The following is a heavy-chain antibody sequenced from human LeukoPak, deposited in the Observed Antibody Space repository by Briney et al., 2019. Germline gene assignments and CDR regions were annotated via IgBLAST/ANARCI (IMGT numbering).Heavy chain of an antibody. Sequence: SETLSLTCTVSGYSISSGYYWGWIRQPPGKGLEWIGSIYHSGSTYYNPSLKSRVTISVDTSKNQFSLKLSSVTAADTAVYYCARTKHDYVWGSRDYWGQGTLVTVSS. J-gene: IGHJ4*02. CDR1: GYSISSGYY. V-gene: IGHV4-38-2*02. CDR2: IYHSGST. D-gene: IGHD3-16*01. CDR3: ARTKHDYVWGSRDY.